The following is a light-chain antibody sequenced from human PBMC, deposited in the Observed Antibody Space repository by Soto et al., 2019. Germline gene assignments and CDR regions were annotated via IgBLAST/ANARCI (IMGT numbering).Light chain of an antibody. Sequence: QSALTQPRSVSGSPGQSVTISCTGTSSDVGNYSYVSWYQQHPGKAPKLMIYDVSKWPSGVPDRFSGSKSGNTASLTISGLQAEDEADYYCCSYAGTYTLFGGGTKLTVL. CDR1: SSDVGNYSY. CDR3: CSYAGTYTL. CDR2: DVS. J-gene: IGLJ2*01. V-gene: IGLV2-11*01.